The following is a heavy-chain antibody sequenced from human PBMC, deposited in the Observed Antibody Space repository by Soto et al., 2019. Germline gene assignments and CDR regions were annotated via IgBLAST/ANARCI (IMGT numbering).Heavy chain of an antibody. CDR2: ISYSGST. J-gene: IGHJ4*02. Sequence: QVQLQESGPGLVKPSQTLSLTCTVSGGSISSGNYYWSWIRQPPGKGLEWIGFISYSGSTYYNLSLKSRVTISVATSQTQSSLNLSFVTAADTAVYYCAPVGTPAPGLYYFDSWGQGTLVPVSS. V-gene: IGHV4-30-4*01. D-gene: IGHD5-12*01. CDR3: APVGTPAPGLYYFDS. CDR1: GGSISSGNYY.